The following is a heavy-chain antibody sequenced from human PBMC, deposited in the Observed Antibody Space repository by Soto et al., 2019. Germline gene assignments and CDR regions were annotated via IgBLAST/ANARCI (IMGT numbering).Heavy chain of an antibody. CDR1: GGSFSSGDYY. CDR2: IYYTGST. J-gene: IGHJ6*04. Sequence: QVQLQESGPGVVKPSQTLSLTCTVSGGSFSSGDYYWSWVRQPPGKGLEWIGYIYYTGSTFNNPSLKSRFSISIDTSKTQFSLKLSSVTAADTAVYYCARIHFGDEPSYYYYGMDVWGKGTTVNVSS. D-gene: IGHD4-17*01. CDR3: ARIHFGDEPSYYYYGMDV. V-gene: IGHV4-30-4*01.